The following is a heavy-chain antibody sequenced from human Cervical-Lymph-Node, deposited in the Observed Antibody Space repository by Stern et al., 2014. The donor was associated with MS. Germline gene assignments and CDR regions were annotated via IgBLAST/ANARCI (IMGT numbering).Heavy chain of an antibody. V-gene: IGHV1-69*18. Sequence: QLVQSGSEAKKPVSSVKVSCKASGGTFSTYKISWVRQAPGQGLEWMGTIIPSVGSADYAQKCQDRVTIIADESTSEVHMELISLRSEDTGVYYCARLGSGYDSSYLDFWGQGTLVTVSS. CDR2: IIPSVGSA. CDR3: ARLGSGYDSSYLDF. D-gene: IGHD5-12*01. CDR1: GGTFSTYK. J-gene: IGHJ4*02.